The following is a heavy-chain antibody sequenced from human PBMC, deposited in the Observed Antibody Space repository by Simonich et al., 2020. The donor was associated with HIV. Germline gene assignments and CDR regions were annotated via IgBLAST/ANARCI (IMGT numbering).Heavy chain of an antibody. D-gene: IGHD6-6*01. J-gene: IGHJ2*01. CDR1: GGSFSSYY. CDR2: IDHSGST. Sequence: QVQLQQWGAGLLKPSETLSLTCAVYGGSFSSYYWNWIRQPPGKGLEWIGEIDHSGSTNYTPSLKSRVTISVDTWKNQFSLKLNSVTAADTAVYYCARVFLASTSSEWYFDLWGRGTLVTVSS. V-gene: IGHV4-34*01. CDR3: ARVFLASTSSEWYFDL.